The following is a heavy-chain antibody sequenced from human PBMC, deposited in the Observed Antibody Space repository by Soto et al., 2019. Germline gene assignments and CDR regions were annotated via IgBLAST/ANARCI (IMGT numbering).Heavy chain of an antibody. CDR1: GFTFSSYW. CDR2: IKQDGSEK. D-gene: IGHD1-26*01. J-gene: IGHJ4*02. CDR3: ARDSGRYYIDY. Sequence: EVQLVESGGGLVQPGGSLRLSCAASGFTFSSYWMSWVRQAPGKGLEWVANIKQDGSEKYYVDSVKGRFTISRDNAKNSLYLQMNSLRAEDAAVYYCARDSGRYYIDYWGQGTLVTVSS. V-gene: IGHV3-7*04.